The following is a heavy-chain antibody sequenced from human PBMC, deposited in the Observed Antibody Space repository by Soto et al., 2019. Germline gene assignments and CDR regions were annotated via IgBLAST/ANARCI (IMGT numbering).Heavy chain of an antibody. V-gene: IGHV3-66*01. CDR3: ATRVTAGY. J-gene: IGHJ4*02. Sequence: EVQLVESGGGLVQPGGSLRLSCVASGCTVSSTYMSWVRQAPGKGLEWVSVIFSGGSTNYADSVKGRFTISRDNSKNTLYLQMNSLRAEDTAVYYCATRVTAGYWGQGTLVTVSS. D-gene: IGHD2-21*02. CDR2: IFSGGST. CDR1: GCTVSSTY.